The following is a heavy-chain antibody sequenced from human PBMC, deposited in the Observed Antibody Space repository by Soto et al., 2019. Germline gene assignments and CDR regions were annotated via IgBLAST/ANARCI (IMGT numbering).Heavy chain of an antibody. D-gene: IGHD5-18*01. CDR3: ARGTASPPYYYYGMDV. J-gene: IGHJ6*02. CDR2: ISYDGSNK. V-gene: IGHV3-30-3*01. Sequence: RLSCAASGFTFSSYAMHWVRQAPGKGLEWVAVISYDGSNKYYADSVKGRFTISRDNSKNTLYLQMNSLRAEDTAVYYCARGTASPPYYYYGMDVWGQGTTVTVSS. CDR1: GFTFSSYA.